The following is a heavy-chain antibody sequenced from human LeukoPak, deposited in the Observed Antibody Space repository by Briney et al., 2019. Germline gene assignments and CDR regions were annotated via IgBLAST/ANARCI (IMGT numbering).Heavy chain of an antibody. J-gene: IGHJ4*02. V-gene: IGHV3-21*01. CDR3: ARGFGIVRGVIYWDY. Sequence: GGSLRLSCAASGFTFSSYSMNWVRQAPGKGLEWVSSISSSSSYIYYADSVKGRFTISRDNAKNSLYLQMNSLRAEDTAVYYCARGFGIVRGVIYWDYWGQGTLVTVFS. D-gene: IGHD3-10*01. CDR1: GFTFSSYS. CDR2: ISSSSSYI.